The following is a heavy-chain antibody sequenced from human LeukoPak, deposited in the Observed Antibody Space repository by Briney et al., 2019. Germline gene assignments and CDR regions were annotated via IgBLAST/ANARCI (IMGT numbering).Heavy chain of an antibody. V-gene: IGHV3-7*01. Sequence: GGSLRLSCAASGITFSDYWMSWVRQAPGKGLEWVANIRPDESDKYYVDSVKGRFTISRDNAKSSLSLQMNSLRVEDTAVYYCVRSGSSSVIFDLWGQGTLVTVSS. CDR1: GITFSDYW. D-gene: IGHD6-6*01. CDR2: IRPDESDK. J-gene: IGHJ4*02. CDR3: VRSGSSSVIFDL.